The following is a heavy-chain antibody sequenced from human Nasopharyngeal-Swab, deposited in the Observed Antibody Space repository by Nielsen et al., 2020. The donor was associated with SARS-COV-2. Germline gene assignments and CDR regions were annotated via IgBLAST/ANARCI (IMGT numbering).Heavy chain of an antibody. CDR1: GDSVSSNSAA. CDR3: ARGRVGATSKKNWFDP. D-gene: IGHD1-26*01. Sequence: SETLSLTCAISGDSVSSNSAAWNWIRQSPSRGLEWLGRTYYRSKWYNDYAVSVKSRITINPDTSKNQFSLQLNSVTPEDTAVYYCARGRVGATSKKNWFDPWGQGTLVTVSS. J-gene: IGHJ5*02. CDR2: TYYRSKWYN. V-gene: IGHV6-1*01.